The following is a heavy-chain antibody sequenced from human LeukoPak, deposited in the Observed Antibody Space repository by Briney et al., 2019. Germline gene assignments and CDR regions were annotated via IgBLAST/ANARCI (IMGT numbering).Heavy chain of an antibody. J-gene: IGHJ5*02. CDR2: IYTSGST. CDR3: AGALYSSSWYREDWFDP. CDR1: GGSISSGSYY. Sequence: PSQTLSLTCTVSGGSISSGSYYWSWIRQPAGKGLEWIGRIYTSGSTNYNPSLKSRVTISVDTSKNQFSLKLSSVTAADTAVYYCAGALYSSSWYREDWFDPWGQGTLVTVSS. D-gene: IGHD6-13*01. V-gene: IGHV4-61*02.